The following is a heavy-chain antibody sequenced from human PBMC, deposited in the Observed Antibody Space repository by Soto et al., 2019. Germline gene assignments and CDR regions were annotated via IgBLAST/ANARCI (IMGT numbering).Heavy chain of an antibody. CDR3: ARSRSGDSSGYYYYGMDV. J-gene: IGHJ6*02. CDR2: IIPIFGTA. V-gene: IGHV1-69*13. D-gene: IGHD3-22*01. CDR1: GGTFSSYA. Sequence: SVKVSCKASGGTFSSYAISWVRQAPGQGLEWMGGIIPIFGTANYAQKFQGRVTITADESTSTAYMELSSLRSEDTAVYYCARSRSGDSSGYYYYGMDVWGQGTTVTVSS.